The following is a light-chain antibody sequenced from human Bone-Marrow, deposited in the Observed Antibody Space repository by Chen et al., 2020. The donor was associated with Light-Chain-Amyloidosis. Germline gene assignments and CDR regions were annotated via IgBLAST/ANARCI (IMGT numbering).Light chain of an antibody. CDR3: CSSYAGNNRV. CDR1: SSDVGVYNS. CDR2: EVS. J-gene: IGLJ2*01. Sequence: ISCTGTSSDVGVYNSVSWYQQHPGNAPKLMIFEVSKRPAGVPDRFSGSKSGNTASLTVSGLQAEDEADYYCCSSYAGNNRVFGGGTKLTVL. V-gene: IGLV2-8*01.